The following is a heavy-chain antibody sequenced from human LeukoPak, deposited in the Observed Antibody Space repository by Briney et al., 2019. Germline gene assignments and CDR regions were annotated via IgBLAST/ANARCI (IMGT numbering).Heavy chain of an antibody. CDR3: ARGWLDV. J-gene: IGHJ6*04. V-gene: IGHV4-59*08. CDR2: IYYSGST. CDR1: GGSISSYY. Sequence: PAETLSLTCTVSGGSISSYYWSWIGQPPGMGLEWIGCIYYSGSTNYNPSLKSRVTISVDTSQNQFSLKLNSVTAADTAVYYCARGWLDVWGKGTSSPVSS. D-gene: IGHD2-15*01.